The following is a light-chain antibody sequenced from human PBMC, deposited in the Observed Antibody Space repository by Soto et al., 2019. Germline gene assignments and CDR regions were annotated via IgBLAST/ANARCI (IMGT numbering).Light chain of an antibody. CDR1: QSIFYSSIDKNY. V-gene: IGKV4-1*01. J-gene: IGKJ1*01. CDR2: WAS. CDR3: QQYYSVPPT. Sequence: EIVMTQSPDSLAVSLGERATIYCKSSQSIFYSSIDKNYLAWYQQKPGQPPRLLVYWASTRDSGVTDRFSGIVSGTEFTLPISSLQAEDLAVYSCQQYYSVPPTFGQGTNVEIK.